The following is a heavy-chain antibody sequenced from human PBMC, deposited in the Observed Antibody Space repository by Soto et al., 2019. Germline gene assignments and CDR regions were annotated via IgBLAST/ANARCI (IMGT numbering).Heavy chain of an antibody. D-gene: IGHD2-15*01. CDR2: ISGSGGST. J-gene: IGHJ5*02. CDR1: GFTFSSYA. CDR3: AKVVVAATEQEFDP. V-gene: IGHV3-23*01. Sequence: PGGSLRLSCAASGFTFSSYAMSWVRQAPGKGLEWVSAISGSGGSTYYADSVKGRFTISRDNSKNTLYPQMNSLRAEDTAVYYCAKVVVAATEQEFDPWGQGTLVTVSS.